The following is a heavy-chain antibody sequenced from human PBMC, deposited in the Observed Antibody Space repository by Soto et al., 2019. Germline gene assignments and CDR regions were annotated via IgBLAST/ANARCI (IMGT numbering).Heavy chain of an antibody. CDR3: ARDGFLCSGGSCCYFDY. J-gene: IGHJ4*02. CDR2: IIPILGIA. V-gene: IGHV1-69*04. D-gene: IGHD2-15*01. Sequence: GASVKVSCKASGGTFSSHTISWVRQAPGQRLEWMGRIIPILGIANYAQKFQGRVTITADKSTSTAYMELSSLRSEDTAVYYCARDGFLCSGGSCCYFDYWGQGTLVTVPQ. CDR1: GGTFSSHT.